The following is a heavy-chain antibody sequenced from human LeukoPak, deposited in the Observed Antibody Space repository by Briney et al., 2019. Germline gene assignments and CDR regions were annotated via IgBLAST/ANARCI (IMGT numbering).Heavy chain of an antibody. Sequence: GGSLRLSCAASEFAFSTYWMHWARQAPGKGLVWVSLINSDGSSTSYADSVKGRFTISRDNAKNTLYLQMNSLRAEDMAVYYCARVSAGYYMDAWGKGTTVTVSS. V-gene: IGHV3-74*01. CDR1: EFAFSTYW. J-gene: IGHJ6*03. CDR3: ARVSAGYYMDA. CDR2: INSDGSST.